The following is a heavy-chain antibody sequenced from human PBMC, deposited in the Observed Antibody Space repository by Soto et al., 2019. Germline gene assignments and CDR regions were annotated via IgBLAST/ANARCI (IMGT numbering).Heavy chain of an antibody. CDR2: VYYDGSGK. V-gene: IGHV3-33*01. CDR3: ASDGRSTYFAY. Sequence: QVQLVESGGGVVQPGRSLGLSCAASGFTFSNYGMHWFRQAPGKGLEWVAVVYYDGSGKYYADSVKGRFTISRDNSKKQRYPQRHTWRAVDTGVSSGASDGRSTYFAYLGEGTLGDVSS. J-gene: IGHJ4*02. CDR1: GFTFSNYG.